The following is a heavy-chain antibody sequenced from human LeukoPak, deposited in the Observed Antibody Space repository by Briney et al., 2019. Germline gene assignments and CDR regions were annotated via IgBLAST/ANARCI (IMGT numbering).Heavy chain of an antibody. CDR3: ARVLARCSGGSCYSGLYYFDY. D-gene: IGHD2-15*01. Sequence: GGSLRLSRAASGFTFSSYEMNWVRQAPGKGLEWASYISSSGSTIYYADSVKGRFTISRDNAKNSLYLQMNSLRAEDTAVYYCARVLARCSGGSCYSGLYYFDYWGQGTLVTVSS. V-gene: IGHV3-48*03. CDR2: ISSSGSTI. J-gene: IGHJ4*02. CDR1: GFTFSSYE.